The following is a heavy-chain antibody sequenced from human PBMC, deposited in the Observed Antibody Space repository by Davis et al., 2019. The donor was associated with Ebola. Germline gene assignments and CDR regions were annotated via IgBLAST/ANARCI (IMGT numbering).Heavy chain of an antibody. CDR3: GRAMVTMVSFAFDI. CDR1: GGSISTNNW. V-gene: IGHV4-4*02. CDR2: IYHSGTT. D-gene: IGHD5-18*01. Sequence: SETLSLTCDVSGGSISTNNWWSWVRQPPGKDLEWIGEIYHSGTTSYNPSLMSRVTISVDRSKNQFSLKLSSVTAADTAVYYCGRAMVTMVSFAFDIWGPGTVVTVSS. J-gene: IGHJ3*02.